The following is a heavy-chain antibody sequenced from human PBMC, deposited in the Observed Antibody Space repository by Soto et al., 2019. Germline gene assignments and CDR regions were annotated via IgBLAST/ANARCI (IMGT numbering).Heavy chain of an antibody. CDR3: AGPGYSFQDY. D-gene: IGHD5-18*01. Sequence: PGGSLRLSCAASGFTFSSFALSWVRQAPGKGLDWVSAISGSGDGTDYADSVKGRFTISRDNSKNTLYLQMNSLRAEDTAVYYCAGPGYSFQDYWGQGALVTVSS. V-gene: IGHV3-23*01. CDR2: ISGSGDGT. J-gene: IGHJ4*02. CDR1: GFTFSSFA.